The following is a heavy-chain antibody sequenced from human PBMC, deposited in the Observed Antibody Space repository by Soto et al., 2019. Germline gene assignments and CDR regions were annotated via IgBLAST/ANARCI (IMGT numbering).Heavy chain of an antibody. D-gene: IGHD6-25*01. Sequence: QVQLQQWGAGLLKPSETLSLTCAVYGGFVTSGSYYWSWIRQPPGKGLEWIGEMSHSGGTHFNPSLKSRVTISVYTSKNQFTQKMSYVTAADTALYYCARVERQNETPVVDACDMWGPWTMVHVSS. CDR1: GGFVTSGSYY. J-gene: IGHJ3*02. CDR2: MSHSGGT. V-gene: IGHV4-34*01. CDR3: ARVERQNETPVVDACDM.